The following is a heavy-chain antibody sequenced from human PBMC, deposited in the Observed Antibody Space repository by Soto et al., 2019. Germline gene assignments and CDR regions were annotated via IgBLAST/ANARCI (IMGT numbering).Heavy chain of an antibody. D-gene: IGHD5-18*01. V-gene: IGHV3-33*01. CDR2: IWYDGSNK. CDR1: GFTFSSYG. Sequence: QVQLVESGGGVVQPGRSLRLSCAASGFTFSSYGMHWVRQAPGKGLEWVAVIWYDGSNKYYADSVKGRFTISRDNSKNTLYLQMNSLRAEDTAVYCYAREGRTYSYGYYYYYGMDVWGQGTTVTVSS. J-gene: IGHJ6*02. CDR3: AREGRTYSYGYYYYYGMDV.